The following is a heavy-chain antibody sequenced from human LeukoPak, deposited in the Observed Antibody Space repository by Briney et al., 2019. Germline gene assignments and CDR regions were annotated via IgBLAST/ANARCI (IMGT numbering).Heavy chain of an antibody. CDR3: ARQASEFDY. CDR1: GGSISSGSYY. J-gene: IGHJ4*02. V-gene: IGHV4-61*02. CDR2: IYTSGST. Sequence: QVQLQESGPGLVKPSQTLSLTCTVSGGSISSGSYYWSWIRQPAGKGLEWIGRIYTSGSTNYNPSLKSRVTISVDTSKNQFSLKLSSVTAADTAVYYCARQASEFDYWGQGTLVTVSS.